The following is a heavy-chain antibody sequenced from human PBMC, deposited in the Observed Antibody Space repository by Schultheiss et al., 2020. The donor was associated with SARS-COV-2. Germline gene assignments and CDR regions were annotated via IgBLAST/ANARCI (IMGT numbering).Heavy chain of an antibody. J-gene: IGHJ6*02. V-gene: IGHV1-69*13. CDR2: IIPIFGTA. D-gene: IGHD3-3*01. CDR1: GYTFTGYY. CDR3: AKGALRFLEWLPRDYGVDV. Sequence: SVKVSCKASGYTFTGYYMHWVRQAPGQGLEWMGGIIPIFGTANYAQKFQGRVTITADESTSTAYMELSSLRAEDTALYYCAKGALRFLEWLPRDYGVDVWGQGTTVTVSS.